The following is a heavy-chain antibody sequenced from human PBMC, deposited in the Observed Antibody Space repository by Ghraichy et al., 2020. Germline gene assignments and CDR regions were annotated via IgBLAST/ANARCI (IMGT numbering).Heavy chain of an antibody. V-gene: IGHV3-48*02. CDR2: ISSSSSTI. D-gene: IGHD6-13*01. CDR3: ARDQIAAAGYYYYYYMDV. Sequence: GGSLRLSCAASGFTFSSYSMNWVRQAPGKGLEWVSYISSSSSTIYYADSVKGRFTISRDNAKNSLYLQMNSLRDEDTAVYYCARDQIAAAGYYYYYYMDVWGKGTTVTVSS. CDR1: GFTFSSYS. J-gene: IGHJ6*03.